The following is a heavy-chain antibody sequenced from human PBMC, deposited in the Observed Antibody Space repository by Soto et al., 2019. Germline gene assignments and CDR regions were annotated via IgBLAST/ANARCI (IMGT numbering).Heavy chain of an antibody. V-gene: IGHV4-30-4*01. D-gene: IGHD3-3*01. CDR2: IYYSGST. J-gene: IGHJ4*02. CDR1: GGSISSGGYY. CDR3: ARGRRSITIFGVVTSEFDY. Sequence: SETLSLTCTVSGGSISSGGYYWSWIRQPPGKGLEWIGYIYYSGSTYYNPSLKSRVTISVDTSKNQFSLKLSSVTAADTAVYYCARGRRSITIFGVVTSEFDYWGQGTLVTVSS.